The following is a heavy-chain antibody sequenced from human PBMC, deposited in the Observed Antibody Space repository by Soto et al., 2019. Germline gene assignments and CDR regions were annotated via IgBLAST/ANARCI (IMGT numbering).Heavy chain of an antibody. D-gene: IGHD2-15*01. J-gene: IGHJ4*02. CDR3: TVVSEMPSDY. Sequence: GGSLRLSCTASGFTFGDYAMSWVRQAPGKGLEWVGFIRSKAYGGTTEYAASVKGRFTISRDDSKSIAYLQMNSLKTEDTAVYYCTVVSEMPSDYWGQGTLVTVS. CDR2: IRSKAYGGTT. CDR1: GFTFGDYA. V-gene: IGHV3-49*04.